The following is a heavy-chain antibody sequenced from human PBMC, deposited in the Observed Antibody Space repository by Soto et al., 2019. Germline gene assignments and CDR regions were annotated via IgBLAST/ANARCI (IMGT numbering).Heavy chain of an antibody. CDR1: GGSFSGYY. V-gene: IGHV4-34*01. CDR2: INHSGST. CDR3: AGMGVAKIDPPEFDY. Sequence: QVQLQQWGAGLLKPSETLSLTCAVYGGSFSGYYWSWIRQPPGKGLEWIGEINHSGSTNYNTSLKSRVTISVDTSKFPFSLELSSVTAADTAVYYCAGMGVAKIDPPEFDYWGQGTLVTVSS. D-gene: IGHD5-12*01. J-gene: IGHJ4*02.